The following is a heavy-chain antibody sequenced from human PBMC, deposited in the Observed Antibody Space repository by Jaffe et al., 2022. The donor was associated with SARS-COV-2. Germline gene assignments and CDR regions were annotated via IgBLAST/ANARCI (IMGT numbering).Heavy chain of an antibody. V-gene: IGHV3-23*01. CDR2: ISGSGGST. Sequence: EVQLLESGGGLVQPGGSLRLSCAASGFTFSSYAMTWVRQAPGKGLEWVSAISGSGGSTYYADSVKGRFTISRDNSKNTLYLQMNSLRAEDTAVYYCAKDGCISSSCYLCSHWGQGTLVTVSS. CDR3: AKDGCISSSCYLCSH. CDR1: GFTFSSYA. D-gene: IGHD2-2*01. J-gene: IGHJ4*02.